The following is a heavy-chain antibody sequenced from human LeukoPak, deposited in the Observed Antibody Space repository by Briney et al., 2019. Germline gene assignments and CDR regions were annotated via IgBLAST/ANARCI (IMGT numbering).Heavy chain of an antibody. CDR1: GFTFSSYS. Sequence: KPGGSLRLSCAASGFTFSSYSMNWVRQAPGKGLEWVSSISSSSSYIYYADSVKGRFTISRDNAKNSLYLQMNSLRAEDTAVYYCAKNYDILTGLEPDAFDIWGQGTMVTVSS. D-gene: IGHD3-9*01. CDR3: AKNYDILTGLEPDAFDI. J-gene: IGHJ3*02. V-gene: IGHV3-21*01. CDR2: ISSSSSYI.